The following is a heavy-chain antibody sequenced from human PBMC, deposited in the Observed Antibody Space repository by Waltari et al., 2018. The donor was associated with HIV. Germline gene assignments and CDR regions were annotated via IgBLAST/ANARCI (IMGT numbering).Heavy chain of an antibody. CDR3: HRRGKLFRGVVDLDV. J-gene: IGHJ6*02. CDR2: IRTKADRFAT. CDR1: GFGFSGSE. V-gene: IGHV3-73*01. D-gene: IGHD3-10*01. Sequence: VQLVQSGGDLVQPGWSLKVSCAASGFGFSGSEINWVRSASGKGLEWIGRIRTKADRFATAYVASVKGRFIMSRDDSESKSYLQMSSLKIEDTAVYYCHRRGKLFRGVVDLDVWGQGTTVIVSS.